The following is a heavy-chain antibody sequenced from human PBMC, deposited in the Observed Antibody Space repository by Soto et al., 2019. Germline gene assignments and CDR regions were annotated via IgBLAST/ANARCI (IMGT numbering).Heavy chain of an antibody. V-gene: IGHV4-59*01. CDR2: IYYSGST. CDR1: GGSISSYY. D-gene: IGHD6-13*01. Sequence: SETLSLTCTVSGGSISSYYWSWIRQPPGKGLEWIGYIYYSGSTNYNPSLKSRVTISVDTSKNQFSLKLSSVTAADTAVYYCASGPIAAAGTTEGHYYYYMDVWGKGTTVTVSS. J-gene: IGHJ6*03. CDR3: ASGPIAAAGTTEGHYYYYMDV.